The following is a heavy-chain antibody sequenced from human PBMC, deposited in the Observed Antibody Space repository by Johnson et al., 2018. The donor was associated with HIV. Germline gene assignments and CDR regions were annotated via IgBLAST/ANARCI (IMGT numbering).Heavy chain of an antibody. Sequence: VQLVESGGGLVQPGGSLRLSCAASGFTVSSNYMSWVRQAPGKGLEWVSVIYSGGSTYYADSVKGRFTISRDNSKNTVYLQMNSLRAEDTAVYYCARGEMATTYHDAFDIWGQGTMVTVSS. D-gene: IGHD5-24*01. CDR1: GFTVSSNY. CDR3: ARGEMATTYHDAFDI. CDR2: IYSGGST. V-gene: IGHV3-66*01. J-gene: IGHJ3*02.